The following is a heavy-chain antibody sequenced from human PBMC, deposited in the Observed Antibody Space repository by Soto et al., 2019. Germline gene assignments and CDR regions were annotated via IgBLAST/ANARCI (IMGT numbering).Heavy chain of an antibody. V-gene: IGHV3-74*01. CDR2: INDYGTTI. CDR3: ARGGLEPFDY. Sequence: EVQLVESGGGLVQSGGSLRLSCAASGVTLGNYWMHWVRQAPGKGLVWVSRINDYGTTINYAESVEGRFIISRDDAKSEVYLQINNLRAEDSVVYYCARGGLEPFDYWGQGALVTVSS. J-gene: IGHJ4*02. CDR1: GVTLGNYW. D-gene: IGHD1-1*01.